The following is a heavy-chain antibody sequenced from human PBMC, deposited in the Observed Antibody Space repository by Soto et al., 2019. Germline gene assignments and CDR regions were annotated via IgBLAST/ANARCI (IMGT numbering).Heavy chain of an antibody. D-gene: IGHD6-19*01. CDR2: AYHTGST. CDR3: SRSLFGSGWAVDY. V-gene: IGHV4-59*13. CDR1: GASITTYS. J-gene: IGHJ4*02. Sequence: SETLSLTCAVSGASITTYSWSWIRPAQGKGLEWIGTAYHTGSTDYNSSLRSRVTISVDTSTHQFSLNMNTVPAADTAVYYCSRSLFGSGWAVDYWGQGALVTVSS.